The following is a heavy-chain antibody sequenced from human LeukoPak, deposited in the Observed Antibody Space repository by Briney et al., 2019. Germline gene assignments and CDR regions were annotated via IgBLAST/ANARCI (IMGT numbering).Heavy chain of an antibody. J-gene: IGHJ4*02. D-gene: IGHD3-16*01. Sequence: GGSLRLSCAASGFTFSSYAMSWVRQAPGKGLEWVAVISYDGSNKYYADSVKGRFTISRDNSKNTLYLQMNSLRAEDTAVYYCAKDYVRSPLGYWGQGTLVTVSS. CDR2: ISYDGSNK. CDR1: GFTFSSYA. V-gene: IGHV3-30*18. CDR3: AKDYVRSPLGY.